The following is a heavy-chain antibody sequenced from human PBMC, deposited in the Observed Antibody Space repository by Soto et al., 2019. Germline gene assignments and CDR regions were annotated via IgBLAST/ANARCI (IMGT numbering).Heavy chain of an antibody. D-gene: IGHD5-18*01. J-gene: IGHJ4*02. CDR2: IYYSGST. Sequence: QVQLQESGPGLVKPSQTLSLTCTVSGGSISSGDYYWSWIRQPPGKGLEWIGYIYYSGSTYYNPSLKSRVTISVDTSKNQFSLKLSSVTAADTAVYYCARDRGYSYGYPYYFDYWGQGTLVTVSS. CDR3: ARDRGYSYGYPYYFDY. CDR1: GGSISSGDYY. V-gene: IGHV4-30-4*01.